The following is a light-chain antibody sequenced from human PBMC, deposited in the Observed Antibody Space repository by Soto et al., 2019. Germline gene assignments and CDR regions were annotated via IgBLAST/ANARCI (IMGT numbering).Light chain of an antibody. J-gene: IGLJ2*01. CDR1: SSNIGAGYD. V-gene: IGLV1-40*01. Sequence: QSVLTQPPSVSGAPGQRVTISCTGSSSNIGAGYDVHWYQQLPGTAPKLLIYGNSNRPSGVPDRFSGSKSGPSASLAITGLQAVDGADYYCPSYVSSLSGVVFGGGTKLTVL. CDR3: PSYVSSLSGVV. CDR2: GNS.